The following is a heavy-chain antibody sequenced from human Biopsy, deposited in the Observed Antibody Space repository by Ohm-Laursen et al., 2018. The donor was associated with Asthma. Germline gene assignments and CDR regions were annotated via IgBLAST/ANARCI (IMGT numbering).Heavy chain of an antibody. CDR1: GFTFSSYS. CDR2: IATDGSNK. V-gene: IGHV3-64D*08. J-gene: IGHJ4*02. Sequence: SLRLSCTASGFTFSSYSMHWVRQAPGRGPEYVSFIATDGSNKFYADSVKGRFTVSRDNSKHTLYLHMTGLRPEDTGVYYCVKDRSAGYYYFDDWGQGAQVTVSS. CDR3: VKDRSAGYYYFDD. D-gene: IGHD2-21*01.